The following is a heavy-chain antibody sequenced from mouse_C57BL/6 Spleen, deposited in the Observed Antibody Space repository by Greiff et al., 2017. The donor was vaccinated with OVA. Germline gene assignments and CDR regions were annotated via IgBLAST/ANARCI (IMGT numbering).Heavy chain of an antibody. J-gene: IGHJ2*01. Sequence: QVQLQQPGAELVKPGASVKMSCQASGYTFTSYWLTWVKQRPGQGLEWIGDIYPGSGSTNYHEKFMSKATLTVDTSSSTAYVQLSSLASEDSAVYYCVSMVTYYFDYWGQGTTLTVSS. V-gene: IGHV1-55*01. CDR3: VSMVTYYFDY. CDR1: GYTFTSYW. CDR2: IYPGSGST. D-gene: IGHD2-2*01.